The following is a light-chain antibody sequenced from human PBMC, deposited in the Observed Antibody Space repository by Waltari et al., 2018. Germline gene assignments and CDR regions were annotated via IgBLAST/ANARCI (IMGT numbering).Light chain of an antibody. CDR3: HQYYSSPWT. V-gene: IGKV3-15*01. CDR1: QRVSSN. J-gene: IGKJ1*01. CDR2: GAS. Sequence: EIVMTQSPATLSVSPGERATLSCRASQRVSSNLAWYQQKPGQAPRLLIYGASTRATGIPARFSGSGSGTEFTLTISSLQSEDFAVYYCHQYYSSPWTFGQGTKVEI.